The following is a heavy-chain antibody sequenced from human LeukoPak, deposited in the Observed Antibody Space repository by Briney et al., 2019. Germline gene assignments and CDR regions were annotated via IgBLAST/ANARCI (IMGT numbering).Heavy chain of an antibody. J-gene: IGHJ6*03. V-gene: IGHV1-2*02. CDR3: ARGYCSGGSCYSSYYYSYMDV. D-gene: IGHD2-15*01. CDR2: INPNSGGT. CDR1: GYTFTGYY. Sequence: ASVKVSCKASGYTFTGYYMHWVRQAPGQGLEWMGWINPNSGGTNYAQKFQGRVTMTRDTSISTAYMELSRLRSDDTAVYYCARGYCSGGSCYSSYYYSYMDVWGKGTTVTVSS.